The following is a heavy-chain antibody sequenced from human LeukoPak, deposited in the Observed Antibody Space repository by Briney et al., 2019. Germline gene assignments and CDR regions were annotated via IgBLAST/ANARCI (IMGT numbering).Heavy chain of an antibody. J-gene: IGHJ5*02. Sequence: SETLSLTCTVSGGSISSYYWSWIRQPPGKGLEWIGYIYYSGSTNYNPSLKSRVTISVDTSKNQFSLKLSPVTAADTAVYYCARATLMITFGGVIANWFDPWGQGTLVTVSS. D-gene: IGHD3-16*02. CDR2: IYYSGST. CDR1: GGSISSYY. V-gene: IGHV4-59*01. CDR3: ARATLMITFGGVIANWFDP.